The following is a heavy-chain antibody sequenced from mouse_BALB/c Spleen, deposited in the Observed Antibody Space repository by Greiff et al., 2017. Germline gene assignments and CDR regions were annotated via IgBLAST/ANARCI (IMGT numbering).Heavy chain of an antibody. CDR2: INPNNGGT. D-gene: IGHD1-1*01. CDR1: GYTFTDYN. CDR3: ARGGYGSSWGYAMDY. V-gene: IGHV1-18*01. Sequence: EVQLQQSGPELVKPGASVKIPCKASGYTFTDYNMDWVKQSHGKSLEWIGDINPNNGGTIYNQKFKGKATLTVDKSSSTAYMELRSLTSEDTAVYYCARGGYGSSWGYAMDYWGQGTSVTVSS. J-gene: IGHJ4*01.